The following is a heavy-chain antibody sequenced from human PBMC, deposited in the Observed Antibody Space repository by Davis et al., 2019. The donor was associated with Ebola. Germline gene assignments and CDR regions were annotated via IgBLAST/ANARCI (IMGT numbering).Heavy chain of an antibody. CDR1: GFTVSSNY. D-gene: IGHD3-16*01. V-gene: IGHV3-66*04. J-gene: IGHJ6*02. CDR3: ARRGQYYYGMDV. Sequence: GGSLRLSCAASGFTVSSNYMSWVRQAPGKGLEWVSVIYSGGSTYYADSVKGRFTISRDNSKNTLYLQMNSLRAEDTAVYYCARRGQYYYGMDVWGQGTTVTVSS. CDR2: IYSGGST.